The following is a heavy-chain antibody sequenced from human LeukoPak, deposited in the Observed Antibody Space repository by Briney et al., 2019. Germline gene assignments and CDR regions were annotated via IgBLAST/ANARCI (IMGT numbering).Heavy chain of an antibody. Sequence: GASVKVSCKASGYTFTSYGISWVRQAPGQGLEWMGWMNPNSGNTGYAQKFQGRVTMTRNTSISTAYMELSSLRSEDTAVYYCARDRSVRCSGGSCYSLGDSLRSFYYYMDVWGKGTTVTVSS. V-gene: IGHV1-8*02. J-gene: IGHJ6*03. CDR2: MNPNSGNT. CDR1: GYTFTSYG. D-gene: IGHD2-15*01. CDR3: ARDRSVRCSGGSCYSLGDSLRSFYYYMDV.